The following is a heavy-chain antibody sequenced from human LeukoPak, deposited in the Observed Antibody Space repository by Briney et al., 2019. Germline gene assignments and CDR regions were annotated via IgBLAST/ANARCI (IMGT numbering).Heavy chain of an antibody. J-gene: IGHJ3*02. CDR2: IDPSGGST. CDR1: GYTFTSYY. V-gene: IGHV1-46*01. Sequence: GASVKVSCKASGYTFTSYYMHWVRQAPGQGLEWMGIIDPSGGSTSYAQKFQGRVTMTRDMSTSTVYMELSSLRSEDTAVDYCARDSWFGDHRVFDIWGQGTMVTVSS. D-gene: IGHD3-10*01. CDR3: ARDSWFGDHRVFDI.